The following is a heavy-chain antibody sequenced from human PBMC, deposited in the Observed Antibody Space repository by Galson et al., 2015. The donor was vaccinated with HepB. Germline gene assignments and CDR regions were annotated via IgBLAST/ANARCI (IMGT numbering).Heavy chain of an antibody. V-gene: IGHV3-21*01. Sequence: SLRLSCAASGFTFSSYNMNWVRQAPGKGLEWVSSITSSSNYEYYADSVKGRFTISRDDAKNSLYLHMSSLRADDTAVYYCARDPGGGDYWGQGTLVTVSS. CDR3: ARDPGGGDY. D-gene: IGHD6-25*01. J-gene: IGHJ4*02. CDR1: GFTFSSYN. CDR2: ITSSSNYE.